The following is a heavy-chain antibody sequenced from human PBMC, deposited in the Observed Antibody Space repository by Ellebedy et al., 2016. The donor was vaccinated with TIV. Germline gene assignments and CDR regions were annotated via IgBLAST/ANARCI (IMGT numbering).Heavy chain of an antibody. CDR3: ARGAIGAAGGTIDY. Sequence: GGSLRLSCAASGFTFSTYVMSWVRQAPGKGLEWVSTVSGSGGTTYYADSVKGRFTISRDNSRNTLYLHMSSLRAEDTAVYYCARGAIGAAGGTIDYWGQGTLVIVSS. CDR1: GFTFSTYV. CDR2: VSGSGGTT. J-gene: IGHJ4*02. D-gene: IGHD6-13*01. V-gene: IGHV3-23*01.